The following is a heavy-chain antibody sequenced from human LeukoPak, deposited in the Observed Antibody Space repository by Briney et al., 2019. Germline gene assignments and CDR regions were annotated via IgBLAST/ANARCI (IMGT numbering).Heavy chain of an antibody. CDR1: GGTINEYY. Sequence: SETLSLTCTVSGGTINEYYWSWIRQPAGKGLEWIGHVYSTGSTNYNPSFKSRVTMSVDMSKNQFSLKLTSVTAADTAVYYCARGGWLPPDFWGQGTLVIDSS. D-gene: IGHD3-22*01. V-gene: IGHV4-4*07. CDR2: VYSTGST. J-gene: IGHJ4*02. CDR3: ARGGWLPPDF.